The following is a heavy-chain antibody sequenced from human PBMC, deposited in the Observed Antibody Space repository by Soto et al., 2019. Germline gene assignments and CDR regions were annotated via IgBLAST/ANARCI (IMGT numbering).Heavy chain of an antibody. CDR3: ARSYMVRGVIQHYFDY. V-gene: IGHV1-8*01. CDR1: GYTFTSYD. D-gene: IGHD3-10*01. Sequence: ASVKVSRKASGYTFTSYDINWVRQATGQGLEWMGWMNPNSGNTGYAQKFQGRVTMTRNTSISTAYMELSSLRSEDTAVYYCARSYMVRGVIQHYFDYWGQGTLVTVSS. CDR2: MNPNSGNT. J-gene: IGHJ4*02.